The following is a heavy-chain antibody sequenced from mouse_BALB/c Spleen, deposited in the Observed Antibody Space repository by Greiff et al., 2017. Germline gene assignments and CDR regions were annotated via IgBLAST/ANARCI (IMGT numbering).Heavy chain of an antibody. CDR2: ISSGGGST. J-gene: IGHJ1*01. CDR1: GFAFSSYD. CDR3: ASLITTADFDV. Sequence: DVMLVESGGGLVKPGGSLKLSCAASGFAFSSYDMSWVRQTPEKRLEWVAYISSGGGSTYYPDTVKGRFTISRDNAKNTLYLQMSSLKSEDTAMYYCASLITTADFDVWGAGTTVTVSS. V-gene: IGHV5-12-1*01. D-gene: IGHD1-2*01.